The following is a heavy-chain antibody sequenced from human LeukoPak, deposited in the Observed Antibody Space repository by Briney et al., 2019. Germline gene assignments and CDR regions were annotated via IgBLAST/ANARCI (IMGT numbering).Heavy chain of an antibody. CDR2: IYYSGST. CDR1: GGSISSYY. J-gene: IGHJ5*02. D-gene: IGHD3-10*01. V-gene: IGHV4-59*01. CDR3: ARVGAMYYYGSEPHWFDP. Sequence: SETLSLTCTVPGGSISSYYWSWIRQPPGKRLEWIGYIYYSGSTNYNPSLKSRVTISVDTSKNQFSLKLSSVTAADTAVHYCARVGAMYYYGSEPHWFDPWGQGTLVTVSS.